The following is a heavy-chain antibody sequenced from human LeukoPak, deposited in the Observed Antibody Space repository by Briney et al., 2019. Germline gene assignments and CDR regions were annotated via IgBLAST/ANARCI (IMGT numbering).Heavy chain of an antibody. V-gene: IGHV1-24*01. CDR1: GYSLTKLP. D-gene: IGHD2-2*01. CDR2: FDPEDGET. CDR3: ATEVFCSSTSCGDY. Sequence: ASVKVSCKVSGYSLTKLPINWVRQPPGKGLEWMGGFDPEDGETIYAQKFQGRVTMTEDTSTDTAYMELSSLRSEDTAVYYCATEVFCSSTSCGDYWGQGTLVTVSS. J-gene: IGHJ4*02.